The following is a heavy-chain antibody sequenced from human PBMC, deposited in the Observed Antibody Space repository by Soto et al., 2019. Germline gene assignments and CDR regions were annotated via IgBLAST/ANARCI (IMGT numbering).Heavy chain of an antibody. CDR3: ARLREGYCSSTSCYGPYYYGMDV. J-gene: IGHJ6*02. Sequence: GGSLRLSCAASGFTFSSYAMHWVRQAPGKGLEWVAVISYDGSNKYYADSVKGRFTISRDNSKNTLYLQMNSLRAEDTAVYYCARLREGYCSSTSCYGPYYYGMDVWGQGTTVTVSS. CDR2: ISYDGSNK. D-gene: IGHD2-2*01. CDR1: GFTFSSYA. V-gene: IGHV3-30-3*01.